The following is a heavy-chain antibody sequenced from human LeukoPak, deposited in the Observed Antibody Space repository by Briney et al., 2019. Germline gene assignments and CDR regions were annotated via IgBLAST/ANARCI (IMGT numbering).Heavy chain of an antibody. Sequence: ASVKVSCKASGYTFTAYYMHWVRQALRQGLEWMGWINPNNGGTNYAQKFQGRVTMTRDTSISTAYMELSRLRSDDTAVYYCARGGGYCSGGSCYVFYYAMDVWGQGTTVTVSS. J-gene: IGHJ6*02. D-gene: IGHD2-15*01. CDR2: INPNNGGT. V-gene: IGHV1-2*02. CDR3: ARGGGYCSGGSCYVFYYAMDV. CDR1: GYTFTAYY.